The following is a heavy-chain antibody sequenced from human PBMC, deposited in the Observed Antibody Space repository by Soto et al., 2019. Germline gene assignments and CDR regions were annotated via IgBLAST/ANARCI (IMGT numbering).Heavy chain of an antibody. J-gene: IGHJ6*02. CDR1: GFTFSSYG. V-gene: IGHV3-33*01. D-gene: IGHD6-19*01. CDR2: IWYDGSNK. CDR3: ARDGGIAVAAPRDGMDV. Sequence: QVQLVESGGGVVQPGRSLRLSCAASGFTFSSYGMHWVRKAPGKGLEWVAVIWYDGSNKYYADSVKGRFTISRDNSKNTLYLQMNSLRAEDTAVYYCARDGGIAVAAPRDGMDVWGQGTTVTVSS.